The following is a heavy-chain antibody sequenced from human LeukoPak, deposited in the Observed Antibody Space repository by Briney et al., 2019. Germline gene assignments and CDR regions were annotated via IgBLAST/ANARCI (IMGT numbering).Heavy chain of an antibody. CDR2: IRFDGTKT. CDR3: AREDSYYYGSGSYPFDY. D-gene: IGHD3-10*01. CDR1: KFRFSDYG. Sequence: GGSLRLSCSASKFRFSDYGMHWVRQAPGKGPEWVAFIRFDGTKTNYAESVRGRFTISRDNAKNSLYLQMNSLRAEDTAVYYCAREDSYYYGSGSYPFDYWGQGTLVTVSS. V-gene: IGHV3-30*02. J-gene: IGHJ4*02.